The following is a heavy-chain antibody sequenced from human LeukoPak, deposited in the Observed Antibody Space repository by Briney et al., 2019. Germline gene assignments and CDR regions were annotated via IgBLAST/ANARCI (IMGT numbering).Heavy chain of an antibody. J-gene: IGHJ3*02. Sequence: PSETLSLTCTVSGGSISSGSYYWGWIRQPPGKGLEWIGSIHYSGSTYYNPSLKSRVTISVDTSKNQFSLKLSSVTAADTAVYYCARLEGGAFDIWGQGTMVTVSS. D-gene: IGHD3-16*01. V-gene: IGHV4-39*01. CDR3: ARLEGGAFDI. CDR1: GGSISSGSYY. CDR2: IHYSGST.